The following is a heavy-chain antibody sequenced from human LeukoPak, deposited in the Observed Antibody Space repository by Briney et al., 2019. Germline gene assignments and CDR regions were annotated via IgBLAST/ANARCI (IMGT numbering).Heavy chain of an antibody. V-gene: IGHV3-7*01. Sequence: GGSLRLSCAASGFTFSSYWMSWVRQAPGKGLEWVANMKYDGSEKDYVGSVKGRFTISRDNAENSLYLQMNSLRAEDTAVYYCARDIAAAGLFFDYWGQGTLVTVSS. CDR2: MKYDGSEK. CDR1: GFTFSSYW. CDR3: ARDIAAAGLFFDY. D-gene: IGHD6-13*01. J-gene: IGHJ4*02.